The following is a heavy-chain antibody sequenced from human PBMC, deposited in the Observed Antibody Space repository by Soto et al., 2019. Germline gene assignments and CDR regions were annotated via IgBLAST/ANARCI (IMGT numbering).Heavy chain of an antibody. CDR1: GYTFTGYY. Sequence: SVKVSCRASGYTFTGYYMHWVRQAPVQGLEWMGWINPNSGGTNYAQKFQGRVTMTRDTSISTAYMELSRLRSDDTAVYYCARGRLAYCGGDCGYYFDYWGQGTLVTVSS. D-gene: IGHD2-21*02. J-gene: IGHJ4*02. CDR3: ARGRLAYCGGDCGYYFDY. CDR2: INPNSGGT. V-gene: IGHV1-2*02.